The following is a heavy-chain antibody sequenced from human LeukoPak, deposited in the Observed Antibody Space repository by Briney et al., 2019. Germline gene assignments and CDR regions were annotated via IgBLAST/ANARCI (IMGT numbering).Heavy chain of an antibody. CDR1: GGSIRSNYY. CDR2: IYYSGST. D-gene: IGHD3-22*01. Sequence: SETLSLTCTVSGGSIRSNYYWGWIRQPPGKGLEWIGIIYYSGSTNYNPSLKSRVTMSVDTSKNQFSLKLSSVTAADTAVYYCVRVIGAPNYYYYMDVWGKGTTVTVSS. V-gene: IGHV4-39*07. J-gene: IGHJ6*03. CDR3: VRVIGAPNYYYYMDV.